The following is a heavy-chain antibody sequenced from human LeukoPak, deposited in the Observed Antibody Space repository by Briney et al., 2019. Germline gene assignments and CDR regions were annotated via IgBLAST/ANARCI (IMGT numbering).Heavy chain of an antibody. V-gene: IGHV3-9*03. CDR3: ARTSGSYWVDAFDI. CDR1: GLTFDDYA. Sequence: GRSLRLSCAASGLTFDDYAMHWVRPAPGKGLEWVSGISWNSGSIGYADSVKGRSTISRDNAKNSLYLQMNSLRAEDMALYYCARTSGSYWVDAFDIWGQGTMVTVSS. J-gene: IGHJ3*02. CDR2: ISWNSGSI. D-gene: IGHD1-26*01.